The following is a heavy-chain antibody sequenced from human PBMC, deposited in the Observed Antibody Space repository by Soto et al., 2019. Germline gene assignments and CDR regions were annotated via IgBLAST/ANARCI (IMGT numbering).Heavy chain of an antibody. Sequence: QVQLVQSGAEVKKPGASAKVSCKASGYTFTGYYMHWVRQAPGQGLEWMGWINPNSGGTNYAQKFQGRVTMTRDTSISTAYMELSRLRSDDTAVYYCARGTVVSGWYGPRDYWGQGTLVTVSS. J-gene: IGHJ4*02. CDR3: ARGTVVSGWYGPRDY. CDR2: INPNSGGT. V-gene: IGHV1-2*02. D-gene: IGHD6-19*01. CDR1: GYTFTGYY.